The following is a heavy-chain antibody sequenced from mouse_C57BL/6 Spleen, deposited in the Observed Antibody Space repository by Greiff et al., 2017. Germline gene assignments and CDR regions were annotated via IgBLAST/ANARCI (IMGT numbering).Heavy chain of an antibody. CDR3: ARNDTYRSSHWYCYV. CDR1: GYTFTDYN. J-gene: IGHJ1*03. Sequence: EVPLQQSGPELVKPGASVKIPCKASGYTFTDYNMDWVKQSHGKSLEWIGDITPNNGGTIYNQKFQGKAILTVVKSSSTADMERRSLTAEDTSVYYCARNDTYRSSHWYCYVWGTETTVTVSS. V-gene: IGHV1-18*01. D-gene: IGHD1-1*01. CDR2: ITPNNGGT.